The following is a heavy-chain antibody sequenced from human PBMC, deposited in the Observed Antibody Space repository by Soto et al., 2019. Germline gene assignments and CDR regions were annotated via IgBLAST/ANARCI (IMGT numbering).Heavy chain of an antibody. CDR2: ITSNGGST. Sequence: PGGSLRPSCSASGFTFSSYAMHWVRQAPGKGLEYVSGITSNGGSTYYAEPVKGRLTISRDNSKNTLYLQMRSLRAEDTALYYCVNGAFYDSEVRTFDIWGQGTMVTVSS. CDR1: GFTFSSYA. D-gene: IGHD3-22*01. CDR3: VNGAFYDSEVRTFDI. V-gene: IGHV3-64D*06. J-gene: IGHJ3*02.